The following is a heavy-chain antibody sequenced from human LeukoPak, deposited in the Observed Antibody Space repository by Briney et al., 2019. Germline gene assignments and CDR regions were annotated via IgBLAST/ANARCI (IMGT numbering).Heavy chain of an antibody. CDR3: ARRPKRRLAVTVHFDY. Sequence: SETLSLTCAVYGGSFSGYYWRWIRQPPGKGPEWIGEINHSGSTNYNPSLKSRVTISVDTSKNQFSLKLSSVTAADTAVYYCARRPKRRLAVTVHFDYWGQGTLVTVSS. V-gene: IGHV4-34*01. CDR2: INHSGST. CDR1: GGSFSGYY. D-gene: IGHD4-17*01. J-gene: IGHJ4*02.